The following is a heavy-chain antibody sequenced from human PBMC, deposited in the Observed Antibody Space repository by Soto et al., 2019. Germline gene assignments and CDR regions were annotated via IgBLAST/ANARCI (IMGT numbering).Heavy chain of an antibody. CDR2: IYYSGST. V-gene: IGHV4-61*01. CDR3: ARDLGRYNHLAY. D-gene: IGHD1-1*01. J-gene: IGHJ4*02. Sequence: SETLSLTCTVSGGSVSSGSYYWSWIRQPPGKGLEWIGYIYYSGSTNYNPSLKSRVTISVDTSKNQFSLKLSSVTAADTAVYYCARDLGRYNHLAYWDQGTLVTVSS. CDR1: GGSVSSGSYY.